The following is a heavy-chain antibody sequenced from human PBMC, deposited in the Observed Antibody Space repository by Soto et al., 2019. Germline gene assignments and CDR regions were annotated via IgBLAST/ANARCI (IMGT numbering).Heavy chain of an antibody. D-gene: IGHD3-10*01. CDR1: GGSFDDFY. Sequence: QVQLQQWGAGLLRPSETLSLTCAFYGGSFDDFYWSWVRQSPGKGLEWVGEISHAGGTNYSPSLASRVSISVDTSKNQFSLHLRSVTAPDTGLYYCARGQLVWYGDLTPYHRDMDVWGQGTTVTVSS. J-gene: IGHJ6*02. CDR2: ISHAGGT. CDR3: ARGQLVWYGDLTPYHRDMDV. V-gene: IGHV4-34*02.